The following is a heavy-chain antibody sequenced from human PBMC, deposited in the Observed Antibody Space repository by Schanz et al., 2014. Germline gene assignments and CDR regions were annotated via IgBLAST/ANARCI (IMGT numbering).Heavy chain of an antibody. Sequence: QVQLVQSGSEVKKPGASVKVSCKASGYTFPSYGISWVRQAPGQGLEWMGWINVYNGDTKFAKTFQDRVTLTTDTSTSTAYMELSGLRSDDTAIYYCAKDAGLGVIYVLDSWGEGTPVIVSS. CDR3: AKDAGLGVIYVLDS. V-gene: IGHV1-18*04. J-gene: IGHJ5*01. CDR1: GYTFPSYG. D-gene: IGHD3-10*01. CDR2: INVYNGDT.